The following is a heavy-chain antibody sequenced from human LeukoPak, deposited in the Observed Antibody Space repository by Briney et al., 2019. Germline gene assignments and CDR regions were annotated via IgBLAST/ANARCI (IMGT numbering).Heavy chain of an antibody. CDR1: GGSFSGYY. D-gene: IGHD2-21*01. CDR3: ARVTPYRPYHFDY. V-gene: IGHV4-34*01. CDR2: INDSGST. J-gene: IGHJ4*02. Sequence: SETLSLTCAAYGGSFSGYYWSWIRQPPGKGLEWVGEINDSGSTNYNPSLKSRVTISVDTSKNQFYLKMSSVTAADTAVYYCARVTPYRPYHFDYWGQGTLVTVSS.